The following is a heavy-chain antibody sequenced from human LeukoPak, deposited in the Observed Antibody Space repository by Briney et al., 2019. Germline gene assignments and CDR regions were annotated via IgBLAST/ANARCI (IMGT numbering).Heavy chain of an antibody. D-gene: IGHD2-15*01. J-gene: IGHJ5*02. V-gene: IGHV3-48*03. CDR2: ISSSGSTI. CDR1: GFTFSSYE. CDR3: ARERTGGTLT. Sequence: PGGSLRLSCAASGFTFSSYEMNWVCQAPGKGLEWVSYISSSGSTIYYADSVKGRSTISRDNAKNSLYLQMNSLRAEDTAVYYCARERTGGTLTWGQGTLVTVSS.